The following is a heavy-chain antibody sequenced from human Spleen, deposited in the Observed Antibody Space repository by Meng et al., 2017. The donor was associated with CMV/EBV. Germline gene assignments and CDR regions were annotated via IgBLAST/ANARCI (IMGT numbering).Heavy chain of an antibody. Sequence: SETLSLTCTVSGGSISSSSYYWGWIRQPPGKGLEWIGSIYYSGSTYYNPSLKSRVTISVDTSKNQFSLKLSSVTAADTAVYYCAVGGELLSYYGMDVWGQGTTVTVSS. CDR3: AVGGELLSYYGMDV. CDR1: GGSISSSSYY. J-gene: IGHJ6*02. CDR2: IYYSGST. V-gene: IGHV4-39*07. D-gene: IGHD1-26*01.